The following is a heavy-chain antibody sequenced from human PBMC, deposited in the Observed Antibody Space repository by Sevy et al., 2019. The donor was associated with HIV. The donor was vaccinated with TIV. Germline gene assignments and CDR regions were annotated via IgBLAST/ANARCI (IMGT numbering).Heavy chain of an antibody. Sequence: SETLSLTCTVSGGSISSYYWSWIRQPAGKGLEWIGRIYTSGGTNYNPSLKSRVTMSVDTSKNQFSLKLSSVTAADTAVYYCARGVYYGSGSRSTYYYYYGMDVWGQGTTVTVSS. CDR3: ARGVYYGSGSRSTYYYYYGMDV. J-gene: IGHJ6*02. V-gene: IGHV4-4*07. D-gene: IGHD3-10*01. CDR2: IYTSGGT. CDR1: GGSISSYY.